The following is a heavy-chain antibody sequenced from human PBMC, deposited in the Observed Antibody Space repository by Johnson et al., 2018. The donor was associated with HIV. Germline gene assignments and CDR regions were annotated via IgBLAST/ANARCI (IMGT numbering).Heavy chain of an antibody. Sequence: QVQLVESGGGLVKPGGSLRLSCAASGFTFSDYYMSWIRQAPGKGLEWVSYITSSGRTTYYADSVRGRFTISRDNAKNSLYLQMNNLGAEDTAVYYCARARDNWESGGAFDIWGQGTMVTVSS. D-gene: IGHD1-1*01. CDR2: ITSSGRTT. V-gene: IGHV3-11*04. CDR1: GFTFSDYY. CDR3: ARARDNWESGGAFDI. J-gene: IGHJ3*02.